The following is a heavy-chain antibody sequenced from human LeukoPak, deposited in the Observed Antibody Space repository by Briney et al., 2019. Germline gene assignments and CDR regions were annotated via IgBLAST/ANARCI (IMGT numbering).Heavy chain of an antibody. Sequence: GASVKVSCKASGYTFTGYYIHWVRQAPGQGPEWMGCIHPRDSSTTYAQKFQGRVTLTSDASINTAFLELTRLTSDDTAIYYCARDLRDWNLWAQGTLVTVSP. D-gene: IGHD1-7*01. CDR1: GYTFTGYY. V-gene: IGHV1-2*02. CDR3: ARDLRDWNL. J-gene: IGHJ4*02. CDR2: IHPRDSST.